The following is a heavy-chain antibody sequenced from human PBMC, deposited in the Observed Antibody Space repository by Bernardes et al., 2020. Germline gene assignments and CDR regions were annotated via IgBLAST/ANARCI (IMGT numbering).Heavy chain of an antibody. CDR2: ISWNSGSI. Sequence: GGSLRLSCAASGFTFDDYAMHWVRQAPGKGLEWVSGISWNSGSIGYADSVKGRFTISRDNAKNSLYLQMNSLRAEDTALYYCAKVTYYDILTGYSDAFDIWGQGTMVTVSS. J-gene: IGHJ3*02. D-gene: IGHD3-9*01. V-gene: IGHV3-9*01. CDR1: GFTFDDYA. CDR3: AKVTYYDILTGYSDAFDI.